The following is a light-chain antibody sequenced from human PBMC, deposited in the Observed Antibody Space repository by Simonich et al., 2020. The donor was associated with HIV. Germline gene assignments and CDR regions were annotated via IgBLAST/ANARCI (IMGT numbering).Light chain of an antibody. CDR3: CSYVGSSTYVV. J-gene: IGLJ2*01. Sequence: QSALTQPASVSGSPGQSITISCTGTSGDVGSYNLVSWYQQHPGKAPKLIIYDGTERPSGVSNRFSGSKSGNTASLTISGLQAEDETDYYCCSYVGSSTYVVFGGGTKLTVL. CDR2: DGT. V-gene: IGLV2-23*01. CDR1: SGDVGSYNL.